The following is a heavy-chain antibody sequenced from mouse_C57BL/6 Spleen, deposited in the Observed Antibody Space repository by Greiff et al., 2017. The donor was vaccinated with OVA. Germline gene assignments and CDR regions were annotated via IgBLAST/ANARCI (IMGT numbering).Heavy chain of an antibody. CDR2: ISYDGST. J-gene: IGHJ4*01. CDR3: ARYGNYLGYAMDY. Sequence: EVQLQQSGPGLVKPSQSLSLTCSVTGYSITSGYYWNWIRQFPGNKLEWMGYISYDGSTNYNTSLKNRIPITRDTSKTQFFLKLNSVTTEDTATYYCARYGNYLGYAMDYWGQGTSVTVSS. CDR1: GYSITSGYY. D-gene: IGHD2-1*01. V-gene: IGHV3-6*01.